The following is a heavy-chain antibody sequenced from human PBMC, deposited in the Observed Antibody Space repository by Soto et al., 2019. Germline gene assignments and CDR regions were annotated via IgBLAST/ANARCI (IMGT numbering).Heavy chain of an antibody. CDR2: ISGSGGST. Sequence: PGGSLRLSCAASGFTFSPYAMSWVRQAPGKGLEWVSSISGSGGSTHYADSVKGRFTVSRDNSKRALSLQMSSLREEDTATYYCAKGSRRLFRTPYYYGLDVWGRGTTVTVSS. J-gene: IGHJ6*02. D-gene: IGHD2-21*01. V-gene: IGHV3-23*01. CDR3: AKGSRRLFRTPYYYGLDV. CDR1: GFTFSPYA.